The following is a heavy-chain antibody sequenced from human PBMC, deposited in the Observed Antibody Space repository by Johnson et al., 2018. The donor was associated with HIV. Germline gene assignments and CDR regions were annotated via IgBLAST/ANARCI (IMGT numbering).Heavy chain of an antibody. Sequence: QVQLVESGGGLVKPGGSLRLSCAASGFSFGDYYMSWIRQAPGKGLEWISYISSDGSTIDYADSVKGRFTISRDNSKNTVYLQTNSLRAEDTALYYCTAHYRNAFDIWGQGTMVTVSS. J-gene: IGHJ3*02. CDR1: GFSFGDYY. CDR3: TAHYRNAFDI. D-gene: IGHD1-26*01. V-gene: IGHV3-11*01. CDR2: ISSDGSTI.